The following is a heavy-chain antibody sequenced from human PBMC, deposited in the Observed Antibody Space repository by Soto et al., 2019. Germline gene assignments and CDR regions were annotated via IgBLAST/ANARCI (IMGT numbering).Heavy chain of an antibody. D-gene: IGHD3-22*01. CDR1: GFTFSIYA. V-gene: IGHV3-23*01. J-gene: IGHJ4*02. CDR3: AKAQYYYDSSPF. CDR2: ISGSGGST. Sequence: PGGSLRLSCAAYGFTFSIYAMSWDRQAQGEVLEWVSAISGSGGSTYYANSVKGRFTNSRDNTKNTLHLQMNSLRAEDTAVYYCAKAQYYYDSSPFWGQGTLVTVSS.